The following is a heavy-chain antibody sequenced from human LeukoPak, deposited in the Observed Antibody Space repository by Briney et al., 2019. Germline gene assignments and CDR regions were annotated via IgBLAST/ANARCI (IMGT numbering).Heavy chain of an antibody. V-gene: IGHV3-30-3*01. Sequence: GGSLRLSCAASGFTFSSYAMHWVRQAPGKGLEWVAVISYDGSNKYYADSVKGRFTISRDNSKNTLYLQMNSLRAEDTAVYYCASPYYDFWSGYYSLQYYYYYMDVWGKGTTVTVSS. D-gene: IGHD3-3*01. CDR1: GFTFSSYA. CDR2: ISYDGSNK. J-gene: IGHJ6*03. CDR3: ASPYYDFWSGYYSLQYYYYYMDV.